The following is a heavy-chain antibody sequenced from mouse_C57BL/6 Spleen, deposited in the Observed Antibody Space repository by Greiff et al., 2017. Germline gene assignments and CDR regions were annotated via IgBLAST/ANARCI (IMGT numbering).Heavy chain of an antibody. CDR3: ARERLRYGDYFDY. Sequence: QVQLQQSGTELVQPGASVKMSCKASGYTFTSYWMHWVKQRPGQGLEWLGNINPSNGGTNYNEKFKSKATLTADKSSSTAYMQLSSLTSEDSAVXYCARERLRYGDYFDYWGQGTTLTVSS. V-gene: IGHV1-53*01. J-gene: IGHJ2*01. D-gene: IGHD1-1*01. CDR2: INPSNGGT. CDR1: GYTFTSYW.